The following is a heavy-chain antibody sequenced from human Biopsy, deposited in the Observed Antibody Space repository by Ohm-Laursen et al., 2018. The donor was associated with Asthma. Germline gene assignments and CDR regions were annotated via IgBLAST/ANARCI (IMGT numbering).Heavy chain of an antibody. D-gene: IGHD7-27*01. CDR1: GFTFSSYG. CDR3: ARSSHINWGGYFDY. CDR2: IWYDGSNK. V-gene: IGHV3-33*01. Sequence: SLRLSCAASGFTFSSYGMHWVRQAPGKGLEWVAVIWYDGSNKYYADSVKGRFTISRDNSKNTLYLQMNSLRAEDTAVYYCARSSHINWGGYFDYWGQGTLVTVSS. J-gene: IGHJ4*02.